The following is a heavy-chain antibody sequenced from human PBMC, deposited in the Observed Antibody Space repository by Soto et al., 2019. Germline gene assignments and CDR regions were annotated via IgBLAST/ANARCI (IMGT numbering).Heavy chain of an antibody. D-gene: IGHD3-10*02. J-gene: IGHJ6*02. V-gene: IGHV3-30-3*01. CDR3: ARDRVPYVYFYYGMDV. Sequence: QVQVVESGGGVVRPGRSLRLSCAASGFAFNNYSMHWVRQAPGKGLEWVAIMAFDGSNKYTADSVKGRFTISRDNSKNILYLQMSSLRPEDTAVYFCARDRVPYVYFYYGMDVWGQGTTVIVSS. CDR1: GFAFNNYS. CDR2: MAFDGSNK.